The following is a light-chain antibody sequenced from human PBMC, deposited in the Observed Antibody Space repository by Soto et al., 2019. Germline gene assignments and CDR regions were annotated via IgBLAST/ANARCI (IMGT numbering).Light chain of an antibody. V-gene: IGKV3-11*01. CDR1: QSVSSY. J-gene: IGKJ1*01. CDR2: IAS. Sequence: EIVLTQSPATLSLSPGERATLSCRASQSVSSYLAWYQQKPGQAPRLLIYIASTRAAGIPARFSGSGSGTEFTLTISRLESEDFAVYYCQQYGNLPWTFGQGTKV. CDR3: QQYGNLPWT.